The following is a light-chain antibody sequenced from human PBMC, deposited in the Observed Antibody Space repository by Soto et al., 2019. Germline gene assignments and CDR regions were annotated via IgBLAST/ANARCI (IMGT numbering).Light chain of an antibody. CDR2: DSS. CDR3: QQRGDWPRT. V-gene: IGKV3-11*01. J-gene: IGKJ1*01. CDR1: QTFSNN. Sequence: EIVLTQSPATLSLSPGERATLSCRARQTFSNNLAWYQQKPGQAPRLLIYDSSNRATGIPPRFSGSGSGTDFTLTISSLEPADFAVYYCQQRGDWPRTFGQGTKVEIK.